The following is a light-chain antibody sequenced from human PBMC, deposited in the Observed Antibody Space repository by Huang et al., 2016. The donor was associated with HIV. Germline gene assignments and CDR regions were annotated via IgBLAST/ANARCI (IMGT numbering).Light chain of an antibody. CDR1: QSVSSN. CDR2: GAS. J-gene: IGKJ1*01. V-gene: IGKV3-15*01. CDR3: QQYNKWPRT. Sequence: EIVMTQSPATLSVSPGERATLSCRASQSVSSNLAWYQQNPGQAPRLLISGASTRATGIPARFSGSGSETEFTLTISSLQSEDFAVYYCQQYNKWPRTFGQGTKVEIK.